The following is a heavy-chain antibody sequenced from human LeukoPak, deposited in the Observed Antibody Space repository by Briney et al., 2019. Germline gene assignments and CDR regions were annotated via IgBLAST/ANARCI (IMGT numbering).Heavy chain of an antibody. CDR2: FDPENGKT. D-gene: IGHD6-13*01. Sequence: ASVKVSCKVSGHTLSDLSMHWVRQAPGKGLEWMGGFDPENGKTVYAKKFQGRVTLTEDTSRDTGYMEVSSLRSEGTAVYYCGTKRLAAAGPIDFWGQGTLVTVSS. V-gene: IGHV1-24*01. CDR1: GHTLSDLS. J-gene: IGHJ4*02. CDR3: GTKRLAAAGPIDF.